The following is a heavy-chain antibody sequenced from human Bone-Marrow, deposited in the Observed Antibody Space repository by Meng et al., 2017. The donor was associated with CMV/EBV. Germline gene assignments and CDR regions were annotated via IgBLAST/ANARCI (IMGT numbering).Heavy chain of an antibody. V-gene: IGHV3-30*02. CDR3: AKDLLLFGGANAYFDY. Sequence: GGSLRLSCAASGFTFDNYGMHWVRQTPGKGLEWVAFIRHDGTNKYYGDSVKGRFTISRDNSKNTVYLQMNSLRPEETAIYYCAKDLLLFGGANAYFDYWVQGTLATVSS. J-gene: IGHJ4*02. D-gene: IGHD3-16*01. CDR1: GFTFDNYG. CDR2: IRHDGTNK.